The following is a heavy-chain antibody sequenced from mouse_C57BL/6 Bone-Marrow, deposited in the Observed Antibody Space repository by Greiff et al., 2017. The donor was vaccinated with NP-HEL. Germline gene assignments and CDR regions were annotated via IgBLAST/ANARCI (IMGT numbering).Heavy chain of an antibody. J-gene: IGHJ2*01. V-gene: IGHV1-81*01. D-gene: IGHD2-3*01. CDR3: AREDGYYYFDY. CDR2: IYPRSGNT. Sequence: QVQLQQSGAELARPGASVKLSCKASGYTFTSYGISWVKQRPGQGLEWIGEIYPRSGNTYYNEKFKGKATLTADKSSSTAYMELRSLTSEDSAVYFCAREDGYYYFDYWGQGTTLTVSS. CDR1: GYTFTSYG.